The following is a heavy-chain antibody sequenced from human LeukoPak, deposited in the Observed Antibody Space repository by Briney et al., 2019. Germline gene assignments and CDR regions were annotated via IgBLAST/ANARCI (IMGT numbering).Heavy chain of an antibody. J-gene: IGHJ4*02. CDR3: ARVSVGYNVHCFDY. Sequence: SGGSLRLSCAASGFTFSDYYMSWIRQAPGKGLEWISYISSSSSYTNYADSVKGRFTISRDNAKNSLYLQMNSLRAEDTAVYYCARVSVGYNVHCFDYWGQGTLVTVSS. V-gene: IGHV3-11*06. CDR1: GFTFSDYY. CDR2: ISSSSSYT. D-gene: IGHD5-24*01.